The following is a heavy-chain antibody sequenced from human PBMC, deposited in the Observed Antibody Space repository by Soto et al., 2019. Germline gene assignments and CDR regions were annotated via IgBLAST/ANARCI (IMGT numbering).Heavy chain of an antibody. Sequence: QVQLQESGPGLVKPSETLSLTCTVSGGSISSNYWSWIRQPPGKGLEWIWYIYYSGYSNYNPSRKSRVTISVDTSKNQFALKLSSVTAADTAVYYCARRAPDDWYLDLWGRGTLVTVSS. J-gene: IGHJ2*01. CDR2: IYYSGYS. V-gene: IGHV4-59*08. CDR1: GGSISSNY. CDR3: ARRAPDDWYLDL.